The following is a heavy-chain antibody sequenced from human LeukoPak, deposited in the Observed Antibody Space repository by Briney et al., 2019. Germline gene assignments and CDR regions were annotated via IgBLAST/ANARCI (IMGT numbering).Heavy chain of an antibody. D-gene: IGHD3-22*01. CDR2: ISYDGSNK. CDR3: AGATYYYDSNGYPPPIY. Sequence: GGSLRLSCAASGFTFSSYATHWVRQAPGKGLEWVAVISYDGSNKYYADSVKGRFTISRDNSKNTLYLQMNSLRAEDTAVYYCAGATYYYDSNGYPPPIYWGQGTLVTVSS. V-gene: IGHV3-30-3*01. CDR1: GFTFSSYA. J-gene: IGHJ4*02.